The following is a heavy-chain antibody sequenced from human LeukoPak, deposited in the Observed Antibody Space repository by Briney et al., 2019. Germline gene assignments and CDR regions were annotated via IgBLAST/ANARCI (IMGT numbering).Heavy chain of an antibody. D-gene: IGHD5-24*01. CDR2: INHGGST. J-gene: IGHJ4*02. Sequence: PSETLSLTCAVYVGSFSGYYWSWIRQAPGKGLEWVGEINHGGSTNYNPSLKSRVTISIDTSKNQFSLKLNSVTAADTAVYYCARIGDGNNRPPDYWGQGTTVTVSS. CDR3: ARIGDGNNRPPDY. V-gene: IGHV4-34*01. CDR1: VGSFSGYY.